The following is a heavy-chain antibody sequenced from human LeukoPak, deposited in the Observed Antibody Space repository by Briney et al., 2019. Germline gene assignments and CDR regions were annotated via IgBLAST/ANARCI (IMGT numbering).Heavy chain of an antibody. CDR2: INHSGST. CDR1: GGSFSGYY. J-gene: IGHJ4*02. CDR3: ARHRGKAAGTRYLSNFDY. Sequence: SETLSLTCAVYGGSFSGYYWSWIRQPPGKGLEWIGEINHSGSTNYNPSLKSRVTISVDTSKNQFSLKLSSVTAADTAVYYCARHRGKAAGTRYLSNFDYWGQGTLVTVSS. D-gene: IGHD6-13*01. V-gene: IGHV4-34*01.